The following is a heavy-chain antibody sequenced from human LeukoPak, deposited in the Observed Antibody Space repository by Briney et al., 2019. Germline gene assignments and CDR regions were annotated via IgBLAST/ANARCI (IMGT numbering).Heavy chain of an antibody. CDR2: LYYSGPT. J-gene: IGHJ3*02. Sequence: SETLSLTCFVSGIFIYNFYWMWLRPPPGKGLVWSGYLYYSGPTNSNPSLKSRVTISIDKSKNQFSLKLTSVTAADTAFYYCARVNDADYGAFDIWGQGTMVTVSS. CDR1: GIFIYNFY. D-gene: IGHD4-17*01. V-gene: IGHV4-59*01. CDR3: ARVNDADYGAFDI.